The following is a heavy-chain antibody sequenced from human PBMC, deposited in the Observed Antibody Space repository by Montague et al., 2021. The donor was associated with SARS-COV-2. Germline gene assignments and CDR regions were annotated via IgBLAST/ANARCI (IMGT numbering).Heavy chain of an antibody. J-gene: IGHJ6*03. CDR1: GGSFSTYS. Sequence: SETLSLTCAVHGGSFSTYSWNWIRQPPGKGLEWIGEIHHGGGTNYNPSLKSRVTISADTSKNQFSLKLTSVAAADTAVYYCARLGDGVVSSPILGVGPYYSYYYMDVWGKGTTVTVSS. V-gene: IGHV4-34*01. CDR3: ARLGDGVVSSPILGVGPYYSYYYMDV. CDR2: IHHGGGT. D-gene: IGHD3-10*01.